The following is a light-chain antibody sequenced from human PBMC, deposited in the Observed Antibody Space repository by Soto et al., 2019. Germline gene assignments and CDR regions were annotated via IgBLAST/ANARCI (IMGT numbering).Light chain of an antibody. CDR1: QDIRSR. CDR2: GAS. V-gene: IGKV3-15*01. J-gene: IGKJ4*01. CDR3: QQDSSWPLT. Sequence: EIVMTQSPATLSVSPGERVTLSCRASQDIRSRLAGYQQKPGQAPRLLISGASIRATGVPATFSGSGSGTEFTLSISSLQSEHLGVYYCQQDSSWPLTFGGGTKVDIK.